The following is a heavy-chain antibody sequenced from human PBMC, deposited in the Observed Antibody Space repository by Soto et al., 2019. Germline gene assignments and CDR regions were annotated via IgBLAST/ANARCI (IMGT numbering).Heavy chain of an antibody. V-gene: IGHV2-5*02. CDR3: AHRVLRTVFGLVTTTAIYFDF. Sequence: QITLNESGPTVVRPTETLTLTCRFSGFSLTTRGVGVGWVRQSPGKAPEWFALIYWDDDKRYSESLKSRLTSTKDTSKNQVVLTVANLDPTDTATYYCAHRVLRTVFGLVTTTAIYFDFWGQGTPVAVSS. J-gene: IGHJ4*02. D-gene: IGHD3-3*01. CDR2: IYWDDDK. CDR1: GFSLTTRGVG.